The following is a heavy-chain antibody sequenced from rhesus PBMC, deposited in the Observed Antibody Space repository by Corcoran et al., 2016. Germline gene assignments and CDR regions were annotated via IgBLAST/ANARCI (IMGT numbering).Heavy chain of an antibody. D-gene: IGHD1-44*02. CDR1: GFSISSGYG. CDR3: ARGSGSGSYRRDFDY. V-gene: IGHV4-127*01. J-gene: IGHJ4*01. Sequence: QVQLQESGPGLVKPSETLSLTCTVSGFSISSGYGWSWIRQPPGKGLEWIGVMGATKGNTNNNPSLRRRDTMSKDTSKNQFALRLSAVAAADTAVYYCARGSGSGSYRRDFDYWGQGVLVTVSS. CDR2: MGATKGNT.